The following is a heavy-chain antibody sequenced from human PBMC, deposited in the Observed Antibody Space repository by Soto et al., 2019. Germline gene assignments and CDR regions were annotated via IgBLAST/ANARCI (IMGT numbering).Heavy chain of an antibody. CDR1: GGSISSGDYY. Sequence: QVQLQESGPGLVKPSQTLSLTCTVSGGSISSGDYYWSWIRQPPGKGLEWIGYILYSGSTYYNPSLRSRVTISVDTSKNQFSLKLSSVTAADTAVYYCARWGQGRYDPRAYDYWGQGTLVTVSS. V-gene: IGHV4-30-4*01. CDR3: ARWGQGRYDPRAYDY. CDR2: ILYSGST. D-gene: IGHD1-20*01. J-gene: IGHJ4*02.